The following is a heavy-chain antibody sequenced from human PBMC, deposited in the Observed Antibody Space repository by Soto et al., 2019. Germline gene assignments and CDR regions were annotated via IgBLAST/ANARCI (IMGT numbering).Heavy chain of an antibody. Sequence: SETLSLTCTVSGGSISSSGYYWGWIRQPPGKGLEWIGYIYYSGSTNYNPSLKSRVTISVDTSKNQFSLKLSSVTAADTAVYYCAGYSGYDYWIAFDIWGQGTMVTVSS. CDR2: IYYSGST. CDR3: AGYSGYDYWIAFDI. V-gene: IGHV4-61*05. CDR1: GGSISSSGYY. J-gene: IGHJ3*02. D-gene: IGHD5-12*01.